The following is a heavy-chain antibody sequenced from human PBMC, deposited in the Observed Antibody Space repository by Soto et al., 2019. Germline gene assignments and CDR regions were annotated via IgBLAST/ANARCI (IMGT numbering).Heavy chain of an antibody. Sequence: QVQLVESGGGVVQPGTSLRLSCVVSGFTLSNTGVHWVRQAPGKGLEWVAMISHDGFSQHYVDSVRGRFTISRDNSKNTLSLQMDSLRPEDTSVYYCAKDWGSSGWFNWFDSWGQGTLVIVSS. CDR2: ISHDGFSQ. CDR3: AKDWGSSGWFNWFDS. J-gene: IGHJ5*01. D-gene: IGHD6-13*01. CDR1: GFTLSNTG. V-gene: IGHV3-30*18.